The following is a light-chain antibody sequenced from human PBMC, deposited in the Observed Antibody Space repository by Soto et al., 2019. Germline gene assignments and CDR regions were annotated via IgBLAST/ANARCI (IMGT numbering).Light chain of an antibody. V-gene: IGLV2-11*01. Sequence: QSVLTQPRSVSGSPGQSVTVSCTGTSSDVGGYNFVSWFQQHPGKAPKLIIYDVTERPSGVPDRFSGSKSGNTASLTISGLQAEYEADYYCCSYAGTYAVVFGGGTKLTVL. CDR3: CSYAGTYAVV. CDR1: SSDVGGYNF. CDR2: DVT. J-gene: IGLJ2*01.